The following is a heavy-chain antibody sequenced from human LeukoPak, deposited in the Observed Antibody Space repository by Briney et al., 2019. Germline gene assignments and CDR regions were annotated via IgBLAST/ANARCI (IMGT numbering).Heavy chain of an antibody. Sequence: SETLSLTCTVSGGSISSSTYYWGWIRQPPGKGLEWIGTIYYSESTHSNPSLKSRVTISVDTSKNQFSLKLNSVTAADTAVYYCASGIAAAGIAYWGQGTLVTVSS. CDR1: GGSISSSTYY. D-gene: IGHD6-13*01. CDR3: ASGIAAAGIAY. J-gene: IGHJ4*02. CDR2: IYYSEST. V-gene: IGHV4-39*07.